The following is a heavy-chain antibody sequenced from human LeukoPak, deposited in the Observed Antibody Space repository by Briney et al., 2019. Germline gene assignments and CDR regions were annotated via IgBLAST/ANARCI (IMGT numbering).Heavy chain of an antibody. CDR3: VRHRVGYDFWNGYFDY. D-gene: IGHD3-3*01. CDR1: GGSISSSSYY. Sequence: SETLSLTCTVSGGSISSSSYYWGWIRQPPGKGLGWIGTVYHSGSTYNNPSLKSRVSISVDTSKNQFSLKLSSVTAADTAAYYCVRHRVGYDFWNGYFDYWGQGTLVTVSS. CDR2: VYHSGST. V-gene: IGHV4-39*01. J-gene: IGHJ4*02.